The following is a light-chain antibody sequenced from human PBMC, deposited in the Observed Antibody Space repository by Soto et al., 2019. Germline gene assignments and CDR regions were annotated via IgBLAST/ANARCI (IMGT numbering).Light chain of an antibody. CDR3: SSYAGSDNLAYV. J-gene: IGLJ1*01. Sequence: QSALTQPPSASGSPGQSVTSSCTGTSSDVVGYDFVSWYQQHPGKAPKLIIYEVIRRPSGVPDRFSASKSGNTASLTVSGLQAEDEADYYCSSYAGSDNLAYVFGTGTKLTVL. CDR1: SSDVVGYDF. CDR2: EVI. V-gene: IGLV2-8*01.